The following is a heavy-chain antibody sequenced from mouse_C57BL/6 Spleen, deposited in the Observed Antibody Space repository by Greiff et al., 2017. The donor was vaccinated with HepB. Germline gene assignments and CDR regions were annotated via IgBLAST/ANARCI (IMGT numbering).Heavy chain of an antibody. Sequence: EVQLVESGGGLVKPGGSLKLSCAASGFTFSSYAMPWVRQTPEKRLEWVATISDGGSYTYYPDNVKGRFTISRDNAKNNLYLQMSHLKSEDTAMYYCARESGAYYSDYWGQGTTLTVSS. V-gene: IGHV5-4*01. CDR2: ISDGGSYT. D-gene: IGHD3-1*01. CDR3: ARESGAYYSDY. J-gene: IGHJ2*01. CDR1: GFTFSSYA.